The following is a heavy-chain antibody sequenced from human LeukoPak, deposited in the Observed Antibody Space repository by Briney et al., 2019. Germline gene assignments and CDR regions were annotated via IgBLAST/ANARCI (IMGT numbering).Heavy chain of an antibody. Sequence: ESGPTLVNPTQTLTLTCTFSGFSLSTSGMCVSWIRQPPGKALEWLARIDWAGDKYYSTSLKARLSISKDTPKNQVVLTMTNMDPVDTATYYCVRSTGRNSSFDYWGQGTLVTVSS. CDR2: IDWAGDK. D-gene: IGHD1-26*01. V-gene: IGHV2-70*11. CDR3: VRSTGRNSSFDY. J-gene: IGHJ4*02. CDR1: GFSLSTSGMC.